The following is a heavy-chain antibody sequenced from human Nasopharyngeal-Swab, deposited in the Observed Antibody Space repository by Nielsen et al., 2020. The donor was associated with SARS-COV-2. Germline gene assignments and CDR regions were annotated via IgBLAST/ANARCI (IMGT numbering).Heavy chain of an antibody. CDR2: IYYSGAT. J-gene: IGHJ5*02. V-gene: IGHV4-39*07. Sequence: SETLSLTCTVSGGSILSSTYYWGWIRQTPGKGLEWIGRIYYSGATYYNPPLKNRLTMSVDMSKNQFSLKLSSVTAADTAVYYCARSVSDYTNNDRFDYFDPWGQGSLVTVSS. CDR3: ARSVSDYTNNDRFDYFDP. D-gene: IGHD4-11*01. CDR1: GGSILSSTYY.